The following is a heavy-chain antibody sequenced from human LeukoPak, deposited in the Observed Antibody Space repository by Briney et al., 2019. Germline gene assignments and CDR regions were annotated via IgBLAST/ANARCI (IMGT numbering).Heavy chain of an antibody. J-gene: IGHJ3*02. CDR3: ARHRYDFWSGYYYPSGAFDI. CDR1: GGSISSYY. V-gene: IGHV4-59*08. Sequence: SETLSLTCTVSGGSISSYYWSWIRQPPGKGLEWIGYIYYSGSTNYSPSLKSRVTISVDTSKNQFSLKLSSVTAADTAVYYCARHRYDFWSGYYYPSGAFDIWGQGTMVTVSS. CDR2: IYYSGST. D-gene: IGHD3-3*01.